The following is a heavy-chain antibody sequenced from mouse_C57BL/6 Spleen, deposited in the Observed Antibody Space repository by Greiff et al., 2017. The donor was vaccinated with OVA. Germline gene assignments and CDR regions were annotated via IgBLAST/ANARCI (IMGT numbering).Heavy chain of an antibody. CDR2: ISSGGDYI. V-gene: IGHV5-9-1*02. J-gene: IGHJ4*01. CDR1: GFTFSSYA. D-gene: IGHD2-3*01. Sequence: EVQLVESGEGLVKPGGSLKLSCAASGFTFSSYAMSWVRQTPEKRLEWVAYISSGGDYIYYADTVKGRFTISRDNARNTLYLQMSSLKSEDTAMYYCTRDEGGLYDGRLGYAMDYWGQGTSVTVSS. CDR3: TRDEGGLYDGRLGYAMDY.